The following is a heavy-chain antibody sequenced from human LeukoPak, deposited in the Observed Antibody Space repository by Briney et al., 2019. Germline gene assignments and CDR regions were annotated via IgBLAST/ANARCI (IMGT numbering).Heavy chain of an antibody. J-gene: IGHJ3*02. D-gene: IGHD5-12*01. CDR2: ISAYNGNT. Sequence: ASVKVSCKASGYTFTSYGISWVRQAPGQGLEWMGWISAYNGNTNYAQKLQGRVTMTEDTSTDTAYMELSSLRSEDTAVYYCAEFSGYDRSATDAFDIWGQGTMVTVSS. CDR1: GYTFTSYG. CDR3: AEFSGYDRSATDAFDI. V-gene: IGHV1-18*01.